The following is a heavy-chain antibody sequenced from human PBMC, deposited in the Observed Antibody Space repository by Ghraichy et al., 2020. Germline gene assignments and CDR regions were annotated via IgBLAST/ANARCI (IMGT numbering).Heavy chain of an antibody. D-gene: IGHD2-2*01. Sequence: GGSLRLSCAASGFTFSSYAMSWVRQAPGKGLEWVSAISGSGGSTYYADSVKGRFTISRDNSKNTLYLQMNSLRAEDTAVYYCAKDCSSTSCYEGEGWGQGTLVTVSS. CDR3: AKDCSSTSCYEGEG. J-gene: IGHJ4*02. V-gene: IGHV3-23*01. CDR2: ISGSGGST. CDR1: GFTFSSYA.